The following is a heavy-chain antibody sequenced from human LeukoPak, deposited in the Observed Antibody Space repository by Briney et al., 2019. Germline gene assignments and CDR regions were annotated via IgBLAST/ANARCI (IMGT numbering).Heavy chain of an antibody. CDR3: AKDVLRYFDWLRMGAFDI. Sequence: GGSLRLSCAASGFTFDDYAMHWVRQAPGKGLEWVSGISWNSGSIGYADSVKGRFTISRDNAKNSLYLQMNSLRAEDTALYYCAKDVLRYFDWLRMGAFDIWGQGTMVTVSS. CDR2: ISWNSGSI. J-gene: IGHJ3*02. V-gene: IGHV3-9*01. CDR1: GFTFDDYA. D-gene: IGHD3-9*01.